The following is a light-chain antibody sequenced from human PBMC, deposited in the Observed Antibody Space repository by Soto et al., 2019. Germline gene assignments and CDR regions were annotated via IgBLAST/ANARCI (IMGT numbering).Light chain of an antibody. CDR3: QHSLSTPLT. CDR1: QSGSSN. Sequence: EIRMTQSASYLAASVGDRATMXCRASQSGSSNLIWYQQKAGKARKLLICAASSLQGGVPPRFSGSGSGTEFTPTISSLQPEDFATYSGQHSLSTPLTFGGGTKVDIK. CDR2: AAS. J-gene: IGKJ4*02. V-gene: IGKV1-39*01.